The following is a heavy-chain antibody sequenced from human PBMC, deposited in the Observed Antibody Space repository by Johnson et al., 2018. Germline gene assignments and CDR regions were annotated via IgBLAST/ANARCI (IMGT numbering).Heavy chain of an antibody. CDR3: ARPDYGDRLTH. CDR2: INPNSGGA. CDR1: GYTFTGYY. D-gene: IGHD4-17*01. J-gene: IGHJ4*02. Sequence: QVQLGQSGAEVKKPGASVMVSCNASGYTFTGYYIHWVRQARGQSPEWMGSINPNSGGANYAPRFQGRVTMTTDTSTETAYRELSSLMAGDRAVYFGARPDYGDRLTHWGQGARVTFSS. V-gene: IGHV1-2*02.